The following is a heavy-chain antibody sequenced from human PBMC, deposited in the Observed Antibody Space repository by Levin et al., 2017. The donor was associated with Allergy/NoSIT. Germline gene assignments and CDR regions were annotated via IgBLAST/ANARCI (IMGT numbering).Heavy chain of an antibody. J-gene: IGHJ4*02. CDR1: GFTFTSYS. Sequence: GESLKISCAASGFTFTSYSMNWVRQAPGKGLEWVSYISGSSSTIYYADSVKGRFTISRDNAKNSLYLQMNSLRDEDTAVYYCARDRYGDYVFDYWGQGTLVTVSS. D-gene: IGHD4-17*01. CDR3: ARDRYGDYVFDY. CDR2: ISGSSSTI. V-gene: IGHV3-48*02.